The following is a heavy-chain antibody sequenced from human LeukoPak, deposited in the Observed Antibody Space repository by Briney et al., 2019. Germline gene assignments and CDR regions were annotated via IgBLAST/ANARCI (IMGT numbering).Heavy chain of an antibody. CDR2: IYPGDSDT. CDR3: ARRARYCSGGSCYPMSNDY. D-gene: IGHD2-15*01. J-gene: IGHJ4*02. V-gene: IGHV5-51*01. Sequence: GESLKISCKGPGYRFTSYWIGWVRQMPGKGLEWMGIIYPGDSDTRYSPSFQGQVTISADKSISTAYLQWSSLKASDTAMYYCARRARYCSGGSCYPMSNDYWGQGTLVTVSS. CDR1: GYRFTSYW.